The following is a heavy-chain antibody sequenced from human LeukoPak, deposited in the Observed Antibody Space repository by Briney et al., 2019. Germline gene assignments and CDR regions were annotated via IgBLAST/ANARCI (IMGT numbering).Heavy chain of an antibody. CDR2: INPNSGGT. CDR1: GYTFTGYY. Sequence: ASVKVSCKASGYTFTGYYMHWVRQAPGQGLEWMGWINPNSGGTNYAQKFQGRVTMTRDTSISTAYMELSRLRSDDTAVYYCAREGDYRGVWFDPWGQGTLVTVSS. CDR3: AREGDYRGVWFDP. D-gene: IGHD3-16*01. J-gene: IGHJ5*02. V-gene: IGHV1-2*02.